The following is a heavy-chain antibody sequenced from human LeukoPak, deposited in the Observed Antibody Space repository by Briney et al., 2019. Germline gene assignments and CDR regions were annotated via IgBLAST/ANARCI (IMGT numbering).Heavy chain of an antibody. CDR1: GFTFSSYG. Sequence: PGGSLRLSCAASGFTFSSYGMHWVRQAPGKGLEWVAVIWYDGSNNYYADSVKGRFTISRDNSKNTLYLQMNSLRAEDTAVYYCARDNKDYSSSDAFDVWGQGTMVTVSS. J-gene: IGHJ3*01. D-gene: IGHD6-6*01. V-gene: IGHV3-33*01. CDR3: ARDNKDYSSSDAFDV. CDR2: IWYDGSNN.